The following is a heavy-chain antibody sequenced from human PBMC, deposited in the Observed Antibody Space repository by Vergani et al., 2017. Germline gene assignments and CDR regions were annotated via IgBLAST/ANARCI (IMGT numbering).Heavy chain of an antibody. Sequence: QVQLQESGPGLVKPSGTLSLTCAVSGGSISSYYWSWIRQPPGKGLEWIGYIYYSGSTNYNPSLKSRVTISVDTSKNQFSLKLSSVTAADTAVYYCARHGYSSSWYNWFDPWGQGTLVTVSS. D-gene: IGHD6-6*01. J-gene: IGHJ5*02. CDR2: IYYSGST. V-gene: IGHV4-59*08. CDR1: GGSISSYY. CDR3: ARHGYSSSWYNWFDP.